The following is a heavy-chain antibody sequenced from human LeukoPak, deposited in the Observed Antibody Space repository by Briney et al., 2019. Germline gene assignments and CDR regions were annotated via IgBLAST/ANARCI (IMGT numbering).Heavy chain of an antibody. J-gene: IGHJ6*03. CDR2: IKQDGSEK. Sequence: PGGSLRLSCAASGFTFSSYWMSWVRQAPGKGLEWVANIKQDGSEKYYVDSVKGRFTISRDNAKNSLYLQMNSLRAEDTAVYYCARATFFGVAYYYYMDIWGKGTTVTVSS. V-gene: IGHV3-7*01. CDR1: GFTFSSYW. D-gene: IGHD3-3*01. CDR3: ARATFFGVAYYYYMDI.